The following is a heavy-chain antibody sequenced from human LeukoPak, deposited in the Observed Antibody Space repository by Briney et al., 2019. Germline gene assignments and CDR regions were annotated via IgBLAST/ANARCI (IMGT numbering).Heavy chain of an antibody. V-gene: IGHV3-7*01. D-gene: IGHD5-12*01. J-gene: IGHJ4*02. CDR2: INQDGSEE. Sequence: GGSLRLSCAASGFTFSNYWMTWVRQPPGKGLEWVAHINQDGSEEHSMDSVKARFTISRDNAKNSLSLQMNSLRAEDTAVYYCVRDGGVSGYDLLDYWGQGTLVTVSS. CDR3: VRDGGVSGYDLLDY. CDR1: GFTFSNYW.